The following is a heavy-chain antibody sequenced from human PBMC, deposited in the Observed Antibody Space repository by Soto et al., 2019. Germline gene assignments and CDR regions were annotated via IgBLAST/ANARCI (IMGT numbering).Heavy chain of an antibody. J-gene: IGHJ4*02. CDR2: IKSDGSVT. V-gene: IGHV3-74*01. CDR1: GFTFSTYW. D-gene: IGHD3-16*01. Sequence: GGSRRRSWAASGFTFSTYWMHWVRQAPGKGLVWVSRIKSDGSVTTYADSVKGRFTISRDKAKNTLYLQMNTLRAEDTAVYYCARDLGGSHDYWGRGTLVTVSS. CDR3: ARDLGGSHDY.